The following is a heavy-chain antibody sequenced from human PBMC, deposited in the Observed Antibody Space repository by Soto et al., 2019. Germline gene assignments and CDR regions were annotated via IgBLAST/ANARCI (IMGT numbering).Heavy chain of an antibody. Sequence: SGPTLVNPTQTLTLTGTFSGFSLSTSKMCGSWIRQPTGKALEWLALIDWPDDKYYTTSLKTRLTISKDNSKNQVFLTLTNMDPMDTATYYCARIRGELWSGYFDAWGQGALVTVS. V-gene: IGHV2-70*13. CDR3: ARIRGELWSGYFDA. CDR2: IDWPDDK. CDR1: GFSLSTSKMC. J-gene: IGHJ4*02. D-gene: IGHD3-3*01.